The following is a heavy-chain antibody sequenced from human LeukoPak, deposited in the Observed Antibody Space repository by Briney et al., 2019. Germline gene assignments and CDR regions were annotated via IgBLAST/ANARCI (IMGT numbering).Heavy chain of an antibody. J-gene: IGHJ3*02. CDR3: VRAYHGVGDAFDI. CDR2: IKTDGSIT. V-gene: IGHV3-74*01. CDR1: GFSFSVYW. Sequence: PGGSLRLSCAASGFSFSVYWMHWVRQAPGKGPVWVSRIKTDGSITDYADFVKGRFTISRDNAKNTLYLQMNSLRAEDTAVYYCVRAYHGVGDAFDIWGQGTMVTVSS. D-gene: IGHD3-3*01.